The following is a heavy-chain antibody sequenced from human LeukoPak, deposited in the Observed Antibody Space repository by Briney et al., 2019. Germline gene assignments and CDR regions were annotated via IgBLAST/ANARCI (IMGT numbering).Heavy chain of an antibody. D-gene: IGHD3-16*01. J-gene: IGHJ4*02. V-gene: IGHV4-39*01. CDR2: IFHNGGST. CDR1: GGSISSNSYY. Sequence: NPSETLSLTCAVSGGSISSNSYYWGWIRQPPGKGLEWIGSIFHNGGSTYYNPSLKSRDTISGDTSKNQFSLKLSSVTAADTALYYCASAPRQGSIGGLDYWGQGTLVTVSS. CDR3: ASAPRQGSIGGLDY.